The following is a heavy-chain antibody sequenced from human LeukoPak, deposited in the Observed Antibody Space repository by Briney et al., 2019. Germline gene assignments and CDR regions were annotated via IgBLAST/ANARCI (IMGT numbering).Heavy chain of an antibody. Sequence: PSETLSLTCAVYGGSFSGYYWSWIRQPPGKGLEWVGEINHSGSTNYNPSLKSRVTISVDTSKNQFSLKLSSVTAADTAVYYCARGKASIDYWGQGTLVTVSS. J-gene: IGHJ4*02. CDR1: GGSFSGYY. V-gene: IGHV4-34*01. CDR2: INHSGST. CDR3: ARGKASIDY.